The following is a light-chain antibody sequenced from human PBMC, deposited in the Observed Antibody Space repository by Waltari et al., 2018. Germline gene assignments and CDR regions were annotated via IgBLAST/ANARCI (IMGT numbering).Light chain of an antibody. CDR3: SSYAGSNKLI. V-gene: IGLV2-8*01. Sequence: QSALTQPPPASGSPGQTVIISCTGTSSDIGAYKYVSWYQQIPGRAPALIMYEVDRRPPGVPDRFSGSKSGNTASLTVSGLQTEDEGDYYCSSYAGSNKLIFGGVTKLTVL. CDR2: EVD. J-gene: IGLJ2*01. CDR1: SSDIGAYKY.